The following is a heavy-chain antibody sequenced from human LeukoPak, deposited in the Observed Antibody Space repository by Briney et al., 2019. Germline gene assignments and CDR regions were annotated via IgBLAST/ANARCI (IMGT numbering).Heavy chain of an antibody. CDR1: GYTFTSYY. CDR2: INPSGGST. V-gene: IGHV1-46*01. J-gene: IGHJ6*02. CDR3: ARDLSITMVRGVPYYYYGMDV. D-gene: IGHD3-10*01. Sequence: ASVKVSCKASGYTFTSYYTHWVRQAPGQGLEWMGIINPSGGSTSYAQKFQGRVTMTRDTSTSTVYMELSSLRSEDTAVYYCARDLSITMVRGVPYYYYGMDVWGQGTTVTVSS.